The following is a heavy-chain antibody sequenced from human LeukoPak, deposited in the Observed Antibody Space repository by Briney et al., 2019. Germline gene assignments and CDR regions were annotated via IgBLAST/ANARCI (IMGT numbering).Heavy chain of an antibody. J-gene: IGHJ4*02. CDR2: ISSNGGST. V-gene: IGHV3-64*01. CDR3: ARVGIAVYDY. CDR1: GFTFSSYA. D-gene: IGHD6-19*01. Sequence: GGSLRLSCAASGFTFSSYAMHWVRQAPGKGLEYVSAISSNGGSTYYANFVKGRFTISRDNSKNTLYLQMGSLRAEDMAVYYCARVGIAVYDYWGQGTLVTVSS.